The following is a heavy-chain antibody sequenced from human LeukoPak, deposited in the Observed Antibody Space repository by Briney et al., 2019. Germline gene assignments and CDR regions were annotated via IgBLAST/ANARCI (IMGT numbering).Heavy chain of an antibody. CDR1: GFDFSGFS. J-gene: IGHJ3*02. CDR2: MEEYGSYI. V-gene: IGHV3-7*01. CDR3: ARESGGAGAFDI. Sequence: GGSLRLSCVVSGFDFSGFSMSWVRQAPGKGLEWVAIMEEYGSYIFYVDSVKGRFIISRDNARNSLYLQMNSLRAEDTAVYYCARESGGAGAFDIWGQGTMVTVSS. D-gene: IGHD2-8*02.